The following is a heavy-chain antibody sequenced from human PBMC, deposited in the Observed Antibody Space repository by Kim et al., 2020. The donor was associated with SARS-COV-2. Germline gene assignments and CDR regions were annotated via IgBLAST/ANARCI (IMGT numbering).Heavy chain of an antibody. CDR1: GYTLTELS. V-gene: IGHV1-24*01. CDR3: ATVRPYSSGWYFKGGFDY. Sequence: ASVKVSCKVSGYTLTELSMHWVRQAPGKGLEWMGGFDPEDGETIYAQKFQGRVTMTEDTSTDTAYMELSSLRSEDTAVYYCATVRPYSSGWYFKGGFDYWGQGTLVTVSS. CDR2: FDPEDGET. J-gene: IGHJ4*02. D-gene: IGHD6-19*01.